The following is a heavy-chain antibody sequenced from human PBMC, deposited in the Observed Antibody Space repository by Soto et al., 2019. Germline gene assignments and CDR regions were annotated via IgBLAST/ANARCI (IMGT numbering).Heavy chain of an antibody. V-gene: IGHV3-7*01. D-gene: IGHD3-10*01. CDR2: IKRDASEK. J-gene: IGHJ4*01. CDR3: ARDTIYGSGSSVNHDLDY. CDR1: GFAFGNYW. Sequence: EVQLVESGGDSVQPGGSLRLSCAASGFAFGNYWMSWVRQAPGNGLEWLATIKRDASEKKYVDSVKGRFTMSRDNAKNSLSLQIDSLTAQDTSVYYCARDTIYGSGSSVNHDLDYWGHGTLVTVSS.